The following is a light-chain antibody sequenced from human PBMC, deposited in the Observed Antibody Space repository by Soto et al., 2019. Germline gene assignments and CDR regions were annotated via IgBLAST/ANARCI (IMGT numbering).Light chain of an antibody. J-gene: IGKJ1*01. CDR1: QDIKTY. V-gene: IGKV1-9*01. Sequence: IQLTQSPSSLSASIGDRVSITCRASQDIKTYVAWYQQKPGKAPKLLIYGASNRATGIPDRFSGSGSGTDFTLTINRLEPEDIAVYYCQQYGSSPETFGQGTKVDIK. CDR3: QQYGSSPET. CDR2: GAS.